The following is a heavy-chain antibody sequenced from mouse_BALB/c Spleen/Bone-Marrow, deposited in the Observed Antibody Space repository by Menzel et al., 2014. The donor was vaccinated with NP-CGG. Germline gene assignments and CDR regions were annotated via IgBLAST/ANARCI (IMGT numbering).Heavy chain of an antibody. CDR2: INPSNGGT. J-gene: IGHJ3*01. CDR3: TRSYYAKEGAWFAY. V-gene: IGHV1S81*02. CDR1: GDTFTSYY. D-gene: IGHD1-1*01. Sequence: VQGVESGAELVKPGASVKLPCKASGDTFTSYYMYWVKQRPGQGLEWIGGINPSNGGTNFNEKFKSKATLTVDKSSSTAYMQLSSLTSEDSAVYYCTRSYYAKEGAWFAYWGQGTLVTVSA.